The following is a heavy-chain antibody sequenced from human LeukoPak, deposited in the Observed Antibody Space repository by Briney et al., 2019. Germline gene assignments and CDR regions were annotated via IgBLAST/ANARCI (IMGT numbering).Heavy chain of an antibody. V-gene: IGHV3-53*01. Sequence: GESLRLSCAASGFTVSSNYMSWVRQAPGKGLEWVSILYSAGSTYYADSVRGRFTISRDSSKNTVCLQMNSLRAEDTAVYYCASGGMGARKYYSDPFHYWGQGTLVTVSS. D-gene: IGHD3-10*01. CDR1: GFTVSSNY. CDR3: ASGGMGARKYYSDPFHY. J-gene: IGHJ4*02. CDR2: LYSAGST.